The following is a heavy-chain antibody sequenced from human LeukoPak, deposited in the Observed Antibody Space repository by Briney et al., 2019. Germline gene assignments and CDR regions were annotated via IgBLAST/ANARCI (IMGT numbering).Heavy chain of an antibody. CDR3: ARGGLLQPFDY. V-gene: IGHV4-59*12. CDR1: GGSISSYY. D-gene: IGHD3-9*01. Sequence: TSETLSLTCTVSGGSISSYYWSWIRQPPGKGLEWIGYIYYSGSTNYNPSLKSRVTISVDTSKNQFSLKLSSVTAADTAVYYCARGGLLQPFDYWGQGTLVTVSS. CDR2: IYYSGST. J-gene: IGHJ4*02.